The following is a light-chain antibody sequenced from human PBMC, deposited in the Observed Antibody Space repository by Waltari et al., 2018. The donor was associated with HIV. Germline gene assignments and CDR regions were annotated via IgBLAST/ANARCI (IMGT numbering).Light chain of an antibody. CDR2: SAS. Sequence: IVLTQSPGTLSLSPGEKATLSCRASQSVSSTSLAWYQQQPGQSPRLLIYSASTRANGIPDRFSGSGSGTDFSLTISRLEPEDFAVYYCQRYGRSRTFGQGTKVEIK. CDR3: QRYGRSRT. V-gene: IGKV3-20*01. J-gene: IGKJ1*01. CDR1: QSVSSTS.